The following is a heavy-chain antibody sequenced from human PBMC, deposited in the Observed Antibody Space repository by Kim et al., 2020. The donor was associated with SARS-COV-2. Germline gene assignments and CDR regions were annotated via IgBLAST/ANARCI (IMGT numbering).Heavy chain of an antibody. CDR3: ANGGSSSSWAHLY. D-gene: IGHD2-2*01. Sequence: GVSLRLSCAASGFTFSSYGMHWVRQAPGKGLEWVAVIWYDGSKKYYVDSVKGRFTISRDNSKNTLYLQMNSLRSEDTAVYYCANGGSSSSWAHLYWGQGTLVTVSS. J-gene: IGHJ4*02. V-gene: IGHV3-33*06. CDR2: IWYDGSKK. CDR1: GFTFSSYG.